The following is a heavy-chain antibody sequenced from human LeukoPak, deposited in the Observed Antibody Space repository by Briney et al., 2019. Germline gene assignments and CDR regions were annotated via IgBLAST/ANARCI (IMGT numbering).Heavy chain of an antibody. V-gene: IGHV4-34*01. CDR1: GGSFSGYY. Sequence: SETLSLTCAVYGGSFSGYYWSWIRQPPGKGLEWIGEINHSGSTNYNPSLKSRVTISVDTSKNQFSLKLSSVTAADTAAYYCARGLVAGTIVYWGQGTLVTVSS. CDR3: ARGLVAGTIVY. D-gene: IGHD6-19*01. CDR2: INHSGST. J-gene: IGHJ4*02.